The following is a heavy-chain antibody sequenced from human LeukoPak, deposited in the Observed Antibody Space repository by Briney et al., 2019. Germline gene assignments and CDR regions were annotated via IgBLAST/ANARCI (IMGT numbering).Heavy chain of an antibody. Sequence: VASVKVSCKASGYTFTSYAMHWVRQAPGQSLEWMGWINSANGNTKYSQKFQGRVTITRDTSASTAYMELSSLRSEDTAVYYCARDGRFIVADYYYGMDVWGQGTTVTVSS. D-gene: IGHD1-26*01. J-gene: IGHJ6*02. CDR2: INSANGNT. CDR3: ARDGRFIVADYYYGMDV. CDR1: GYTFTSYA. V-gene: IGHV1-3*04.